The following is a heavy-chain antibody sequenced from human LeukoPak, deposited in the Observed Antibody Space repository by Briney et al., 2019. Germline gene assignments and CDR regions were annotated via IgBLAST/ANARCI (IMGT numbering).Heavy chain of an antibody. CDR2: INHSGST. J-gene: IGHJ5*02. CDR1: GGSFSGYY. V-gene: IGHV4-34*01. D-gene: IGHD3-3*01. Sequence: SETLSLTCAVYGGSFSGYYWSWIRQPPGKGLEWIGEINHSGSTNYNPSLKSRVTISVDTSKNQFSLKLSSVTAADTAVYYCARGGFLEWLYWFDPWGQGTLVTASS. CDR3: ARGGFLEWLYWFDP.